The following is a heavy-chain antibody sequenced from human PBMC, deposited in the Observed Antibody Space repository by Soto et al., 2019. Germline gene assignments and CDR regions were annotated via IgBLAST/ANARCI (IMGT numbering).Heavy chain of an antibody. CDR2: IKQDGSEK. CDR3: ASRVPDVAYYGVFDY. CDR1: GFTVSSNY. D-gene: IGHD3-3*01. V-gene: IGHV3-7*03. J-gene: IGHJ4*02. Sequence: GGSLRLSCAASGFTVSSNYMTWVRQAPGKGLEWVANIKQDGSEKYYVDSVKGRFTISRDNAKNSVFLQMNSLTVEDTTMYYCASRVPDVAYYGVFDYWGQGTLVTVSS.